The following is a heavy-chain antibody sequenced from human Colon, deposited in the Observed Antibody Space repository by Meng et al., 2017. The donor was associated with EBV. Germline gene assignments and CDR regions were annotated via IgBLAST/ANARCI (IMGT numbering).Heavy chain of an antibody. CDR3: ARNYYFDY. Sequence: QGPLQLSGPGLVQPSQTLSLTCTVSGGSINSGDYYWSWIRQPPGKGLEWIGYIYYTGSTSSNPSLKSRVTISMDTSKNQFSLRLSFVTAADTAVYYCARNYYFDYWGQGTLVTVSS. CDR1: GGSINSGDYY. V-gene: IGHV4-30-4*01. J-gene: IGHJ4*02. CDR2: IYYTGST.